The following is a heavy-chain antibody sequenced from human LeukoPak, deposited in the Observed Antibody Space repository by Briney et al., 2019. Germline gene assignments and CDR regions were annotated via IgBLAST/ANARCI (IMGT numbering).Heavy chain of an antibody. Sequence: VASVKVSCKASGYTFTGYYMHWVRQAPGQGLEWMGWINPNSGGSNYAQTFQGRVTMTRDTSSSTAYTELSRMRSDDTAVYYCARDIRGIVVVKSTYVLDPWGQGTLVTVSS. CDR1: GYTFTGYY. D-gene: IGHD2-2*01. V-gene: IGHV1-2*02. CDR2: INPNSGGS. J-gene: IGHJ5*02. CDR3: ARDIRGIVVVKSTYVLDP.